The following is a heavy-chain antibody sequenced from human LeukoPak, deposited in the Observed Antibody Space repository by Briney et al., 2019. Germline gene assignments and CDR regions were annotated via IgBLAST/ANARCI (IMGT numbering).Heavy chain of an antibody. CDR1: GGSLSSYY. CDR2: TFIDTGN. D-gene: IGHD4/OR15-4a*01. J-gene: IGHJ6*03. CDR3: ARWTMVHQSVYYYYYMDV. Sequence: SLSVTCTLPGGSLSSYYWSCIWPPAGGGLGWVWRTFIDTGNNYDHSLKTRVTRSVDTAKNQFSLKLRSVTAAATAVYYCARWTMVHQSVYYYYYMDVWGKGTTVTVSS. V-gene: IGHV4-4*07.